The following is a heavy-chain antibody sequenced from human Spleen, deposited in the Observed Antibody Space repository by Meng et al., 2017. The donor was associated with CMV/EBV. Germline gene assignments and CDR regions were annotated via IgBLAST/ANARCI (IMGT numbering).Heavy chain of an antibody. D-gene: IGHD3-3*01. Sequence: ASVKVSCKASGYTFTNYDINWVRQATGQGLEWMGWMNPNSGNTGYAQKFQGRVTMTRNTSISTAYMELSSLRSEDTAVYYCARAYDFWSGYYAYYYYGMDVWGQGTTVTVSS. CDR3: ARAYDFWSGYYAYYYYGMDV. CDR2: MNPNSGNT. J-gene: IGHJ6*02. V-gene: IGHV1-8*02. CDR1: GYTFTNYD.